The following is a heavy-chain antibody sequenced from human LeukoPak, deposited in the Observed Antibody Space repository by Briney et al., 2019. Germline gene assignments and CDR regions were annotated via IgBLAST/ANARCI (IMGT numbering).Heavy chain of an antibody. CDR3: ARLYGDYGKNPYYFDY. CDR2: IYYSGST. D-gene: IGHD4-17*01. V-gene: IGHV4-59*08. J-gene: IGHJ4*02. CDR1: GGSISSYY. Sequence: ETLSLTCTVSGGSISSYYWSWIRQPPGKGLEWIGYIYYSGSTNYNPSLKSRVTISVDTSKDQFSLKLSSVTAADTAVYYCARLYGDYGKNPYYFDYWGQGTLVTVSS.